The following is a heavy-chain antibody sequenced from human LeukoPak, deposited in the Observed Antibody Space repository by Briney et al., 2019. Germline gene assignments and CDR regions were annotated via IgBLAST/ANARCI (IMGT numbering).Heavy chain of an antibody. J-gene: IGHJ5*02. Sequence: ASAKVSCKASGGTFSSYAISWVRQAPGQGLEWMGGIIPIFGTANYAQKFQGRVTITADESTSTAYMELSSLRSEDTAVYYCARSLHCSSTSCYNWFDPWGQGTLVTVSS. CDR2: IIPIFGTA. D-gene: IGHD2-2*01. CDR3: ARSLHCSSTSCYNWFDP. V-gene: IGHV1-69*13. CDR1: GGTFSSYA.